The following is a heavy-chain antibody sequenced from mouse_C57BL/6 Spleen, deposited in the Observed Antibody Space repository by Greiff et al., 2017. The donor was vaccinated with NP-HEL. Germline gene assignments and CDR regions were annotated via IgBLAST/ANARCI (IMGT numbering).Heavy chain of an antibody. V-gene: IGHV1-69*01. Sequence: QVQLQQPGAELVMPGASVKLSCKASGYTFTSYWMHWVKQRPGQGLEWIGEIDPSDGYTNYNQKFKGKSTLTVDKSSSTAYMQLSSLTSEDSAVYYCASASSGYVPLFAYWGQGTLVTVSA. J-gene: IGHJ3*01. D-gene: IGHD3-2*02. CDR3: ASASSGYVPLFAY. CDR2: IDPSDGYT. CDR1: GYTFTSYW.